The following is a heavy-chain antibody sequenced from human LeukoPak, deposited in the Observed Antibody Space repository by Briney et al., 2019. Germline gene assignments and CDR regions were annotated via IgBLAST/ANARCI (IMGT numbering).Heavy chain of an antibody. CDR3: ARGYGSGSDICDY. Sequence: GGSLRLSCAAPGFTFSSYWMHWVRQAPGKGLVWVSRINSDGSSTSYADSVKGRFTISRDNAKNTLYLQMNSLRAEDTAVYYCARGYGSGSDICDYWGQGTLVTVSS. V-gene: IGHV3-74*01. CDR2: INSDGSST. D-gene: IGHD3-10*01. J-gene: IGHJ4*02. CDR1: GFTFSSYW.